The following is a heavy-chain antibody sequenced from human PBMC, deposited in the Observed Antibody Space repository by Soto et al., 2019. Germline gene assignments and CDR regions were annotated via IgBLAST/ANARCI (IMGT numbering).Heavy chain of an antibody. CDR2: ISGSDGKT. CDR1: GFSFGSYA. D-gene: IGHD3-3*01. Sequence: HPRGSLRLSCAASGFSFGSYALSWVRQAPGKGLEWVSTISGSDGKTFYADSVKGRFSISRDTSQSTLYLQMNSLRADDTAMYYCARWSYLDYWGQGTRVTVSS. CDR3: ARWSYLDY. J-gene: IGHJ4*02. V-gene: IGHV3-23*01.